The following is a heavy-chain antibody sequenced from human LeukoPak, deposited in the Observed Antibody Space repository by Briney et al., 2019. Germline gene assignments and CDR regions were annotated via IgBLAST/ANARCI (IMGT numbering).Heavy chain of an antibody. V-gene: IGHV4-38-2*01. CDR1: GYSISSGYY. CDR3: ARKYSYTSSWLS. D-gene: IGHD6-13*01. CDR2: IYHSGST. Sequence: SETLSLXCAVSGYSISSGYYWGSIRQPPGKGLEWIGSIYHSGSTYYNPSLKSRVTISVDTSKNQFSLKLSSVTAADTAVYYCARKYSYTSSWLSWGQGTLVTVSS. J-gene: IGHJ5*02.